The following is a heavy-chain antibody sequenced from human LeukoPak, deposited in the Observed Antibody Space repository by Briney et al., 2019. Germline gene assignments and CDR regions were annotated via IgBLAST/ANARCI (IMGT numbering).Heavy chain of an antibody. V-gene: IGHV3-7*01. CDR3: TRDGRGGASPYSYVDV. CDR1: GFTFSSFW. D-gene: IGHD1-26*01. CDR2: MKQDGSDK. J-gene: IGHJ6*03. Sequence: GGSLRLSCVASGFTFSSFWMTWVRQSPGKGLQWVASMKQDGSDKYYVDSVKGRFTISRDNAKNSLYLQMNSLRAEDTAVYYCTRDGRGGASPYSYVDVWGKGTTVTVSS.